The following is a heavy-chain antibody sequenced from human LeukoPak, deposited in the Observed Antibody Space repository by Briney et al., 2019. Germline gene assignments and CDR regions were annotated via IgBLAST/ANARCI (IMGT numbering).Heavy chain of an antibody. J-gene: IGHJ6*02. CDR2: ISGSGGST. CDR3: AKDSSGYLKNYYYYGMDV. D-gene: IGHD3-22*01. Sequence: GGSLRLSCAASGFTFSSYAMSWVRQAPGKGLEGVSAISGSGGSTYYADSVKGRFTISRDNSKNTLYLQMNSLRAEDTAVYYCAKDSSGYLKNYYYYGMDVWGQGTTVTVSS. CDR1: GFTFSSYA. V-gene: IGHV3-23*01.